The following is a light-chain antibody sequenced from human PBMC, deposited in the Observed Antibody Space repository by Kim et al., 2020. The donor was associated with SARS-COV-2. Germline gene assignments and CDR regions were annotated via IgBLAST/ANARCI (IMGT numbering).Light chain of an antibody. J-gene: IGLJ3*02. Sequence: LSGTCTGTGTGIDVGAYNYASQYQQDPGKAPKLKIEDDRKRPAGDPDRFSGSKTGNTVSLTGPGLQAEDESDYYCSADAGSNGVFGGGTKLTVL. CDR1: GIDVGAYNY. CDR2: DDR. CDR3: SADAGSNGV. V-gene: IGLV2-8*01.